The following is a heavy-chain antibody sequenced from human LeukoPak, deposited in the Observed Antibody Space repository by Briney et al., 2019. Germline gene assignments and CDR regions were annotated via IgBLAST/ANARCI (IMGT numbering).Heavy chain of an antibody. CDR1: GFTVNSNF. D-gene: IGHD2-15*01. CDR3: VRGRVDLSNFDS. CDR2: IQTGGRT. V-gene: IGHV3-66*01. J-gene: IGHJ4*02. Sequence: GGSLRLSCAASGFTVNSNFMTWVRQAPGKGLEWVSVIQTGGRTYYADSVRGRFTISRDTSENTLYLQMNSLIVEDSAVYFCVRGRVDLSNFDSWGQGTLVTVSS.